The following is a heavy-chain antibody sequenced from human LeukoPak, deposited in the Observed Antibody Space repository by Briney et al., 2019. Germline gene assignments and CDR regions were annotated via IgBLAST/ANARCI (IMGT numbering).Heavy chain of an antibody. CDR2: LTHGGSTT. D-gene: IGHD3-10*01. V-gene: IGHV3-23*01. CDR1: GFTFARYG. CDR3: AKVGEYYGSGSLNWFDS. J-gene: IGHJ5*01. Sequence: GGSLRLSCAASGFTFARYGMTWVRQAPGKGLEWVSVSALTHGGSTTYYADSVKGRFTVSRDNSKSTLYLQMNSLRGDDTAVYYCAKVGEYYGSGSLNWFDSWGQGTLVTVSS.